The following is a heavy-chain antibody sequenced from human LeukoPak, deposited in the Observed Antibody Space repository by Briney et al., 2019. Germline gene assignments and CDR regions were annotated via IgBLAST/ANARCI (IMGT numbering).Heavy chain of an antibody. J-gene: IGHJ4*02. D-gene: IGHD3-3*01. V-gene: IGHV5-51*01. CDR2: IYPGDSDV. Sequence: GDSLKISCQAFGYSFTTYWIGRVRQMPGKGLECMGIIYPGDSDVRYSPSFQGQVTISADKSISTAYLQWSSLKASDTAMYYCARIPSFDFWSGSLFYYFDYWGQGTLVTVSS. CDR1: GYSFTTYW. CDR3: ARIPSFDFWSGSLFYYFDY.